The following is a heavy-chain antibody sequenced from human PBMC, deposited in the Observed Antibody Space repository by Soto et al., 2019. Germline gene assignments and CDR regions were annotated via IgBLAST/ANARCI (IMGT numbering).Heavy chain of an antibody. CDR1: GGSISSGGYY. J-gene: IGHJ4*02. Sequence: QVQLQESGPGLVKPSQTLSLTCTVSGGSISSGGYYWSWIRQHPGKGLEWIGYIYYSGSTYYNPSLKSRVTISVATSKKQCSLKLSSVTAADTAVYYCARVVRDYYDSSGAYYFDYWGQGTLVTVSS. CDR3: ARVVRDYYDSSGAYYFDY. D-gene: IGHD3-22*01. CDR2: IYYSGST. V-gene: IGHV4-31*03.